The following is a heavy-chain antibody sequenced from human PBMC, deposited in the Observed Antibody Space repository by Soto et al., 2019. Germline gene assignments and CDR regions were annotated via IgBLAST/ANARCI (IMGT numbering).Heavy chain of an antibody. V-gene: IGHV3-74*01. Sequence: PGGSLRLSSAASGFTFSSYWMHWVRQAPGKGLVWVSRINSDGSSTSYADSVKGRFTISRDNAKNTLYLQMNSLRAEDTAVYYCARSNGIAAAGGWFDPWGQGTLVTVSS. CDR3: ARSNGIAAAGGWFDP. CDR1: GFTFSSYW. D-gene: IGHD6-13*01. CDR2: INSDGSST. J-gene: IGHJ5*02.